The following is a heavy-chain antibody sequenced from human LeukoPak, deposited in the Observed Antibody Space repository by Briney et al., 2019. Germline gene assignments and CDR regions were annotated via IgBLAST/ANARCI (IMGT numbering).Heavy chain of an antibody. Sequence: PGGSLRLSCAASGLTFDDYAMHWVRQAPGKGLEWVSLISWDGGSTYYADSVKGRFTISRDNSKNSLYLQMNSLRAEDTALYYCAKAVFYDSSGYSAYYFDYWGQGTLVTVSS. V-gene: IGHV3-43D*03. CDR1: GLTFDDYA. CDR2: ISWDGGST. CDR3: AKAVFYDSSGYSAYYFDY. J-gene: IGHJ4*02. D-gene: IGHD3-22*01.